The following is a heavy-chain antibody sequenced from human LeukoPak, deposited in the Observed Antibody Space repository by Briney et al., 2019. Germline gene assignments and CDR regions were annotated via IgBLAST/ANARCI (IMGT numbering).Heavy chain of an antibody. CDR3: AKTDLLDYADY. CDR2: INSDGSST. CDR1: GFTFSSYW. J-gene: IGHJ4*02. Sequence: PGGSLRLSCAASGFTFSSYWMHWVRQAPGKGLVWVSRINSDGSSTSYADSVKGRFTISRDNAKNTLYLQMNSLRAEDTAVYYCAKTDLLDYADYWGQGTLVIVSS. D-gene: IGHD2-21*01. V-gene: IGHV3-74*01.